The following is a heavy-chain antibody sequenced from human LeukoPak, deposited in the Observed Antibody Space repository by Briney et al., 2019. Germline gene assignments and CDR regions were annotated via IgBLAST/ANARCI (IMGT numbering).Heavy chain of an antibody. J-gene: IGHJ4*02. V-gene: IGHV3-23*01. D-gene: IGHD5-18*01. CDR3: AKDRLSGYTYGQFDY. CDR1: EFTFSSYA. Sequence: GGSLRLSCAASEFTFSSYAMQWVRQAPGKGLEWVSGISASGGSTWYADSLKGRFSISRDNSKNTLYLQMNSLRAEDTALYYCAKDRLSGYTYGQFDYWGQGTLVTVSS. CDR2: ISASGGST.